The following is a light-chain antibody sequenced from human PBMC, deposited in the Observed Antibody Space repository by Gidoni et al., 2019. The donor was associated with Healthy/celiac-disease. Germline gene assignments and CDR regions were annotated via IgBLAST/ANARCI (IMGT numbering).Light chain of an antibody. J-gene: IGKJ3*01. CDR1: QSVTRN. CDR2: GAS. Sequence: EIVMTQSPATLSVSPGGRATLSCRASQSVTRNLAWYQQKPGQAPRLLIYGASTRATGIPARFSGSGSGTEFTLTISSLQSEDFAVYYCQQYNNWPGFTFGPGTKVDIK. CDR3: QQYNNWPGFT. V-gene: IGKV3-15*01.